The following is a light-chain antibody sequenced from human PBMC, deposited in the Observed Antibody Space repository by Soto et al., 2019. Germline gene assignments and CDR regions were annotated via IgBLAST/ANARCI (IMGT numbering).Light chain of an antibody. V-gene: IGKV1-9*01. CDR1: QGISSY. J-gene: IGKJ3*01. CDR3: QQLNSYPLT. CDR2: AAS. Sequence: IQIYQSPATRSASVGDRVTITCRASQGISSYLAWYQQKPGKAPKILIYAASPLQSGVPSMFSGSGSGTEFTLTISSLQPEDFATDYCQQLNSYPLTFGPGTKVDI.